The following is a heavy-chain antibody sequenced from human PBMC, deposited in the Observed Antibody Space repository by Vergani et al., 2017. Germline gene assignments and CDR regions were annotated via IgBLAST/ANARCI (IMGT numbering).Heavy chain of an antibody. D-gene: IGHD4-23*01. CDR1: GGSISSGSYY. J-gene: IGHJ4*02. Sequence: QVQLQESGPGLVKPSQTLSLTCTVSGGSISSGSYYWSWIRQPAGKGLEWIGRIYTSGSTNYNPSLKRRVTMSVDTSKNQFSLKLSSVTAADPAVYYCARGLYGGNFPFDYWGQGTLVTVSS. CDR3: ARGLYGGNFPFDY. CDR2: IYTSGST. V-gene: IGHV4-61*02.